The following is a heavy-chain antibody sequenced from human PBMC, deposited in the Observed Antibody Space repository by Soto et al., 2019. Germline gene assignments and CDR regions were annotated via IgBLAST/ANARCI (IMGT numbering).Heavy chain of an antibody. CDR3: ARQIVVVAATTSYYFDY. D-gene: IGHD2-15*01. V-gene: IGHV4-59*08. CDR1: GGSISSYY. CDR2: IYYSGST. Sequence: SETLSLTSTVSGGSISSYYWSWTRQPPGKGLEWIGYIYYSGSTNYNPSLKSRVTISVDTSKNQFSLKLSSVTAADTAVYYCARQIVVVAATTSYYFDYWGQGTLVTVSS. J-gene: IGHJ4*02.